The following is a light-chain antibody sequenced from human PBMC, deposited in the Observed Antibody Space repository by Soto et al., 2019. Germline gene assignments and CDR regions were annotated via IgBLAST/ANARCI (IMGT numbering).Light chain of an antibody. CDR1: SSDVGSYNL. CDR3: CSYAGSSTS. J-gene: IGLJ2*01. V-gene: IGLV2-23*02. Sequence: ALTQPASVSGSPGQSITISCTGTSSDVGSYNLVSWYQQHPGKAPKLMIYEVSKRPSGVSNRFSGSKSGNTASLTISGLQAEDEADYYCCSYAGSSTSFGGGTKLTVL. CDR2: EVS.